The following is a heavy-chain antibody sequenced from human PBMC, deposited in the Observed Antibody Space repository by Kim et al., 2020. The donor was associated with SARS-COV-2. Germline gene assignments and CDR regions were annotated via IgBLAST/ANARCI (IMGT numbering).Heavy chain of an antibody. J-gene: IGHJ6*02. Sequence: SETLSLTCAVYGGSFSGYYWSWIRQPPGKGLEWIGEINHSGSTNYNPSLKSRVTISVDTSKNQFSLKLSSVTAADTAVYYCARGQVDSGGYIGLYYYYGMDVWGQGTTVTVSS. D-gene: IGHD3-22*01. CDR1: GGSFSGYY. CDR3: ARGQVDSGGYIGLYYYYGMDV. V-gene: IGHV4-34*01. CDR2: INHSGST.